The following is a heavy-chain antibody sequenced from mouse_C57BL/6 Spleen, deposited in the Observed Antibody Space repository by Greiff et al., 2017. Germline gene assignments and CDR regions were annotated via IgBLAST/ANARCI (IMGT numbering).Heavy chain of an antibody. D-gene: IGHD2-3*01. Sequence: VLLQQPGAELVKPGASVKLSCKASGYTFTSYWMHWVKQRPGQGLEWIGMIHPNSGSTNYNEKFKSKATLTVDKSSSTAYMQLSSLTSEDSAVYYCARGDGYYWYFDVWGTGTTVTVSS. CDR2: IHPNSGST. CDR1: GYTFTSYW. CDR3: ARGDGYYWYFDV. V-gene: IGHV1-64*01. J-gene: IGHJ1*03.